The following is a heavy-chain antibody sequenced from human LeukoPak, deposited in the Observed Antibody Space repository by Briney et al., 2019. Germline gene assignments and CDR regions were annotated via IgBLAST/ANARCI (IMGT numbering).Heavy chain of an antibody. D-gene: IGHD2-2*02. CDR1: GGSISSHY. CDR2: IYYSGST. V-gene: IGHV4-59*11. J-gene: IGHJ3*02. Sequence: PSETLSLTCTVSGGSISSHYWSWIRQPPGEGLEWIGYIYYSGSTNYNPSLKSRVTISVDTSKNQFSLKLSSVTAADTAVYYCARLYCSSTSCYNAFDIWGQGTMVTVSS. CDR3: ARLYCSSTSCYNAFDI.